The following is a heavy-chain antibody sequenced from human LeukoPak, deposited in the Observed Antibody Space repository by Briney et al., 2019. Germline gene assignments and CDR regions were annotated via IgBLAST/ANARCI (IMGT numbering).Heavy chain of an antibody. D-gene: IGHD3-10*01. J-gene: IGHJ3*02. CDR1: GGSISSYY. CDR2: IYYSGST. CDR3: ASMVRGVIPRAFDI. Sequence: SETLSLTCTVSGGSISSYYWSWIRQPPGKGLEWIGYIYYSGSTNYNPSLKSRVTISVDMSKNQFPLKLSSVTAADTAVYYCASMVRGVIPRAFDIWGQGTMVTVSS. V-gene: IGHV4-59*12.